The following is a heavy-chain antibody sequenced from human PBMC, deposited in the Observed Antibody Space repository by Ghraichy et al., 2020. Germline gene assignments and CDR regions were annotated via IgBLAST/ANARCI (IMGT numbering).Heavy chain of an antibody. CDR2: ISWNSGSI. J-gene: IGHJ4*02. Sequence: GGSLRLSCAASGFTFDDYAMHWVRQAPGKGLEWVSGISWNSGSIGYADSVKGRFTISRDNAKNSLYLQMNSLRAEDTALYYCAKDKEVGGSYYSPPYYFDYWGQGTLVTVSS. CDR1: GFTFDDYA. V-gene: IGHV3-9*01. D-gene: IGHD1-26*01. CDR3: AKDKEVGGSYYSPPYYFDY.